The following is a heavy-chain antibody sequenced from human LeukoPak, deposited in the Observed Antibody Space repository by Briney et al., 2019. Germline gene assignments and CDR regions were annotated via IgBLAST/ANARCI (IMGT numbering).Heavy chain of an antibody. CDR1: GFSLSTSGVG. CDR2: IYWDDDK. D-gene: IGHD6-13*01. CDR3: AHREIAAAGTYNWFDP. J-gene: IGHJ5*02. V-gene: IGHV2-5*02. Sequence: SGPTLVKPTQTLTLTCTFSGFSLSTSGVGVGWIRQPPGKALEWLALIYWDDDKRYSPSLKSRLTITKDTSKNQVVLTMTNMDPVDTATYYCAHREIAAAGTYNWFDPWGQGTLVTVSS.